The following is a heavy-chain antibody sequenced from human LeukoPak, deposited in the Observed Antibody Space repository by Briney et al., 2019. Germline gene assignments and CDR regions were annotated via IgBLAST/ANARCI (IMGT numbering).Heavy chain of an antibody. CDR2: IKSKADGGTT. D-gene: IGHD3-22*01. CDR3: TTEDHIFRRSSGYSVGAFDI. CDR1: GFTFSNAW. Sequence: GGSLRLSCAASGFTFSNAWMSWVRQAPGKGLEWVGRIKSKADGGTTDYAAPVKGRFTISRDDSKNTLYLQMNSLKTEDTAVYYCTTEDHIFRRSSGYSVGAFDIWGQGTMVTVSS. V-gene: IGHV3-15*01. J-gene: IGHJ3*02.